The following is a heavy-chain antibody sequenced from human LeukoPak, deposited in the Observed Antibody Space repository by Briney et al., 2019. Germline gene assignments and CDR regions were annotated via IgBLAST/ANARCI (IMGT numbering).Heavy chain of an antibody. V-gene: IGHV4-39*01. Sequence: SETLSLTCTVSGGSISSSSYYWGWIRQPPGKGLEWIGSIYYSGSTYYNPSLKSRVTISVDTSKNQFSLKLSSVTAADTAVYYCARNHVLLWFGEPSYYMDVWGKGTTVTVSS. CDR1: GGSISSSSYY. D-gene: IGHD3-10*01. J-gene: IGHJ6*03. CDR2: IYYSGST. CDR3: ARNHVLLWFGEPSYYMDV.